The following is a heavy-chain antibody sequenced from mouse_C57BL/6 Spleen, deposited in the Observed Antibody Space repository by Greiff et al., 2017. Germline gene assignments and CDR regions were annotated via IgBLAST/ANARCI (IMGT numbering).Heavy chain of an antibody. D-gene: IGHD3-2*02. J-gene: IGHJ3*01. CDR3: ARGGDSLGAWFAY. CDR1: GYSFTDYN. Sequence: VQLQQSGPELVKPGASVKISCKASGYSFTDYNMNWVKQSNGKSLEWIGVINPNYGTTSYNQKFKGKATLTVDQSSSTAYMQLNSLSSEDSAVYYWARGGDSLGAWFAYWGQGTLVTVSA. CDR2: INPNYGTT. V-gene: IGHV1-39*01.